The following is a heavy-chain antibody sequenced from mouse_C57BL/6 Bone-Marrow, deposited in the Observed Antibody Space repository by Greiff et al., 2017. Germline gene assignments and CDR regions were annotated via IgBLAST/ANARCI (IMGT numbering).Heavy chain of an antibody. J-gene: IGHJ3*01. CDR2: ISSGGDYI. CDR1: GFTFSSYA. CDR3: TRVYYGSSYEGWFAY. Sequence: EVQLQESGEGLVKPGGSLKLSCAASGFTFSSYAMSWVRQTPEKRLEWVAYISSGGDYIYYADTVKGRFTISRDNARNTLYLQMSSLKSEDTAMYYCTRVYYGSSYEGWFAYWGQGTLVTVSA. V-gene: IGHV5-9-1*02. D-gene: IGHD1-1*01.